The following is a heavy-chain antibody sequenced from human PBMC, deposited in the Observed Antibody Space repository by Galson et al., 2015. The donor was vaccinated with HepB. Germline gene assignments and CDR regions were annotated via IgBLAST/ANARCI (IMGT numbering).Heavy chain of an antibody. CDR2: INPNSGGT. CDR1: GYTFTGYY. V-gene: IGHV1-2*06. J-gene: IGHJ4*02. CDR3: ARAYYDSSGYNDY. D-gene: IGHD3-22*01. Sequence: SVKVSCKASGYTFTGYYMHWVRQAPGQGLEWMGRINPNSGGTNYAQKFQGRVTMTRDTSISTAYMELSRLRSDDTAVYYCARAYYDSSGYNDYWGQGTLVTVSS.